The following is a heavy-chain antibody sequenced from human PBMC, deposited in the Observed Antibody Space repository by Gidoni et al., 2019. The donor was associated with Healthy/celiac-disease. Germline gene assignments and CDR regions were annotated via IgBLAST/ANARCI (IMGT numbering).Heavy chain of an antibody. CDR1: GFPSSRYA. CDR2: IRGGGGST. V-gene: IGHV3-23*01. Sequence: EVQLLESGGGLVQPGGSLRLSCAASGFPSSRYAMSWVRKAPGKGMEWVAAIRGGGGSTYYANSVKGGFTISRDNSKNTLYLQMNSLRAEDTAVYYCAKALLDYHGSESYYDYWGQGTMVTVAS. CDR3: AKALLDYHGSESYYDY. D-gene: IGHD3-10*01. J-gene: IGHJ4*02.